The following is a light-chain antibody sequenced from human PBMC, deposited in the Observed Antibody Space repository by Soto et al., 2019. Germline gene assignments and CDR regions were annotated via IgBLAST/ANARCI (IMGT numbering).Light chain of an antibody. CDR2: IDH. CDR1: SSNIEGNT. Sequence: QSVLTQPPSLSGTPGQSVTISCSGSSSNIEGNTVYWYQHLPGTAPKLLIYIDHNRPSGIPDRFSGSKSGTSASLAISGLQSEDEADYYCATWDDDLSAAVFGGGTQLTVL. CDR3: ATWDDDLSAAV. J-gene: IGLJ7*01. V-gene: IGLV1-44*01.